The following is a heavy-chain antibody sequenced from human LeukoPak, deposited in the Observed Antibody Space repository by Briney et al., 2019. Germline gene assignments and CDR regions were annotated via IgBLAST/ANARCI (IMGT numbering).Heavy chain of an antibody. D-gene: IGHD6-6*01. CDR1: GFTFSSYG. V-gene: IGHV3-33*01. Sequence: GGSLRLSCAASGFTFSSYGMHWVRQAPGKGLEWVAVIWYDGSNKYYADSVKGRFTISRDNSKNTLYLQMNSLRAEDTAVYYCARDRIAAHPCYFDYWGQGTLVTVSS. CDR3: ARDRIAAHPCYFDY. J-gene: IGHJ4*02. CDR2: IWYDGSNK.